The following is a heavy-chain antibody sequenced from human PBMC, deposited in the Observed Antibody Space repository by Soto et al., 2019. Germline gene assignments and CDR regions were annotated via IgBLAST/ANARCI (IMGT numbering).Heavy chain of an antibody. J-gene: IGHJ4*02. CDR3: ASINLLTMTTVTTFDY. CDR1: GGSISSSSYY. V-gene: IGHV4-39*01. Sequence: KQSQTLSLTCTVSGGSISSSSYYWGWIRQPPGKGLEWIGSIYYSGSTYYNPSLKSRVTISVDTSKNQFSLKLSSVTAADTAVYYCASINLLTMTTVTTFDYWGQGTLVTVSS. CDR2: IYYSGST. D-gene: IGHD4-17*01.